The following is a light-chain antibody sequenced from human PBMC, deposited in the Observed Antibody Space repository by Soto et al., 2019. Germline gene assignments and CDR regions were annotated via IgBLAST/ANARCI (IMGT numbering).Light chain of an antibody. V-gene: IGLV2-11*01. J-gene: IGLJ3*02. CDR2: DVT. CDR3: CSYAGSYTWV. CDR1: SSDVGHYNF. Sequence: QSALTQPHSVSGSPGQSVTISCSGTSSDVGHYNFVSWYQHHPGKAPKLLIYDVTTRPSGVPDRFSGSKSGNTASLTISGLQAEDAADFYCCSYAGSYTWVFGGGTKLTVL.